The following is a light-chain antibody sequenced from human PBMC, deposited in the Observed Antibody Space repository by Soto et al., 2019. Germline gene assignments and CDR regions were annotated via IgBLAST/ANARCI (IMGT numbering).Light chain of an antibody. Sequence: SYDLTQPPSVSVAPGQTARITCGGNNIGSKSVHWYQQKPGQAPALVVYDDSDRPSGIPERFSGSNSGNTATLTISRVEAGDEADYYCQVWDSSSDLVFGTGTKVTVL. J-gene: IGLJ1*01. CDR2: DDS. CDR1: NIGSKS. CDR3: QVWDSSSDLV. V-gene: IGLV3-21*02.